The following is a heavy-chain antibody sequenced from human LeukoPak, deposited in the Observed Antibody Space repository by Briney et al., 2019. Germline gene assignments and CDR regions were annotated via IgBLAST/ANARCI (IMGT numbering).Heavy chain of an antibody. Sequence: SETLSLTCTVSGDSIRGFYWNWIRQPPGKGLEWIGYIYYSGSTIYKPSLKSRVSISGDTSKNQLSLKLSFVTAADTAVYYCVRTYSGCRPHFDYWGQGTLVTVSS. D-gene: IGHD4-11*01. CDR3: VRTYSGCRPHFDY. V-gene: IGHV4-59*01. CDR1: GDSIRGFY. CDR2: IYYSGST. J-gene: IGHJ4*02.